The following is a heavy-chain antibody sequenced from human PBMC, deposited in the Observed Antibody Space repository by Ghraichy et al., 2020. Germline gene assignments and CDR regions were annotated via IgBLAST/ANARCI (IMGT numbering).Heavy chain of an antibody. CDR1: GGSISSSSYK. Sequence: SQTLSLTFTVSGGSISSSSYKWGWIRQPPGKGLEWIGSVYYSGSTHYKPSLKSRVTISVDTSKNQFSLKLSSVTAADTAVYYCARHYYYGSGSYSGFDPWGQGTLVTVSS. CDR2: VYYSGST. CDR3: ARHYYYGSGSYSGFDP. D-gene: IGHD3-10*01. V-gene: IGHV4-39*01. J-gene: IGHJ5*02.